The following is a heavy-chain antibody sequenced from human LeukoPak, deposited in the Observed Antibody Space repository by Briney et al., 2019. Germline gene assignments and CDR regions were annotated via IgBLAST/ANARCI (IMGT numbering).Heavy chain of an antibody. J-gene: IGHJ4*02. Sequence: SGTLSLTCAVSGDSITSSNWWSWVRQPPGKGLEWIGEIWHSGSTNYNPSLRSRVAISVDKSKNQFSLKLSSVTAADTAMYYCAFYNRGWYFDYWGRGTLATVSS. D-gene: IGHD1-14*01. CDR2: IWHSGST. CDR1: GDSITSSNW. V-gene: IGHV4-4*02. CDR3: AFYNRGWYFDY.